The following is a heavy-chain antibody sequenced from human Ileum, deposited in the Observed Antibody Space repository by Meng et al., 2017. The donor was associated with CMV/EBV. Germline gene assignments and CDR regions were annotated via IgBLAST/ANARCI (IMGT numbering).Heavy chain of an antibody. V-gene: IGHV3-9*01. J-gene: IGHJ4*02. D-gene: IGHD1-1*01. CDR1: GFTLSSNW. CDR2: INWNSNDI. Sequence: GGSLRLSCAVSGFTLSSNWMHWVRQLPEKGLEWVAGINWNSNDIGYADSVKGRFTISRDNAKNSLYLQMNSLRAEDTALYYCARRHSTAGPYFAHWGQGTLVTGSS. CDR3: ARRHSTAGPYFAH.